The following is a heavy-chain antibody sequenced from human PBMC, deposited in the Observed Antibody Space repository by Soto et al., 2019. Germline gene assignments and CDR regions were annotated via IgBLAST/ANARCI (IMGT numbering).Heavy chain of an antibody. D-gene: IGHD2-2*01. CDR1: GFTFSSYS. V-gene: IGHV3-21*01. Sequence: VWNVRISSAASGFTFSSYSMNWVRQALGKGLEWVSSISSRSSYIYYADSVKGRFTISRDNAKNSLYLQMNSLRAEDTAVYYCAREENCSRISSPGFDDWGPETLVTVSS. CDR3: AREENCSRISSPGFDD. J-gene: IGHJ4*02. CDR2: ISSRSSYI.